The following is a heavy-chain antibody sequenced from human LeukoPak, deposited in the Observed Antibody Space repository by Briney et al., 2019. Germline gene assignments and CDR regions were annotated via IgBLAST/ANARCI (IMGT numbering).Heavy chain of an antibody. CDR2: IIPIFGTA. CDR3: AGRRDWYLDL. V-gene: IGHV1-69*05. J-gene: IGHJ2*01. Sequence: ASVKVSCKASGGTFSSYAISWVRQAPGQGLEWMGGIIPIFGTANYAQKFQGRVTITTDESTSTAYMELSSLRSEDTAVYYCAGRRDWYLDLWGRGTLVTVSS. CDR1: GGTFSSYA.